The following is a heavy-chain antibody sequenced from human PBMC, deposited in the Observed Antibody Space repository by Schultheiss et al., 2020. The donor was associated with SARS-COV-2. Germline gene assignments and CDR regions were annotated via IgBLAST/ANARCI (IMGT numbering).Heavy chain of an antibody. CDR1: GFTFDDFA. V-gene: IGHV3-9*01. CDR2: ISSNGGSR. Sequence: SLKISCAASGFTFDDFAMHWVRQAPGKGLECVSGISSNGGSRGYVDSVKGRFTISRDNSKNTLYLQMNSLRAEDTAVYYCAKLAAAGTYYYYGMDVWGQGTTVTVSS. J-gene: IGHJ6*02. CDR3: AKLAAAGTYYYYGMDV. D-gene: IGHD6-19*01.